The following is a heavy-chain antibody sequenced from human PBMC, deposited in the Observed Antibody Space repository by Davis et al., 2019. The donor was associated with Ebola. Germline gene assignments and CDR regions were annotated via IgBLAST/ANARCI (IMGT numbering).Heavy chain of an antibody. J-gene: IGHJ6*02. Sequence: AASVKVSCKGSGYSFSDYYIHWVQGAPGKSLEWVGLVDPKGVKTVYAEKFQDRVTIAADRSTDTVYMELSSLRFEDTAVYYCTTLDILTAYVPYAMDVWGQGTTVTVS. D-gene: IGHD3-9*01. CDR1: GYSFSDYY. CDR2: VDPKGVKT. CDR3: TTLDILTAYVPYAMDV. V-gene: IGHV1-69-2*01.